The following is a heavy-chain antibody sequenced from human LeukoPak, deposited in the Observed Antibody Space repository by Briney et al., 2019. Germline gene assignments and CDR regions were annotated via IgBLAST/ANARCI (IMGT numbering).Heavy chain of an antibody. CDR2: IDPSDSYT. Sequence: GESLKISCKGSGYSFPSYWITWVRQMPGKGLEWMGRIDPSDSYTNYNPSFQGHVTISADKSISTGYLQWSSLKASDTAMYYCARQPRYCSGGSCSLFDYFDYWGQGTLVTVSS. V-gene: IGHV5-10-1*01. CDR1: GYSFPSYW. D-gene: IGHD2-15*01. J-gene: IGHJ4*02. CDR3: ARQPRYCSGGSCSLFDYFDY.